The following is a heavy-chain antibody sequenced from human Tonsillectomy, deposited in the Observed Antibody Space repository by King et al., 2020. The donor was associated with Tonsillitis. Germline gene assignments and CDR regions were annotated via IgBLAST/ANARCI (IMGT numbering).Heavy chain of an antibody. CDR2: INPNNFGT. CDR3: ARADFSYSSSSLDY. Sequence: QLVQSGAEVKKPGASVIISCKASGYTFTGYYIHWVRQAPGQGLEWMGWINPNNFGTNSAQKFQGRVTMPRATSINTAYLELSSLRSDDTAVYFCARADFSYSSSSLDYWGQGTLVTVSS. V-gene: IGHV1-2*02. J-gene: IGHJ4*02. D-gene: IGHD6-6*01. CDR1: GYTFTGYY.